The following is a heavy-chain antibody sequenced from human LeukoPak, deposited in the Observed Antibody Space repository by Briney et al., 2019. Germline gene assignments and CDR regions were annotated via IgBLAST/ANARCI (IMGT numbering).Heavy chain of an antibody. Sequence: SETLSLTCTVSGGSISSSSYYWGWIRQPPGKGLEWIGSIYYSGSTYYNPSLKSRVTISVDTSKNQFSLKLSSVTAADTAVYYCARWAPGRIAAGYYYYYMDVWGKGTTVTISS. J-gene: IGHJ6*03. V-gene: IGHV4-39*07. CDR1: GGSISSSSYY. CDR3: ARWAPGRIAAGYYYYYMDV. CDR2: IYYSGST. D-gene: IGHD6-25*01.